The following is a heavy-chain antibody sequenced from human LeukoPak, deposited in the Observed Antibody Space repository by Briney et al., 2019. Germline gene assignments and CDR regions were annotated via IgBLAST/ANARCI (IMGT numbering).Heavy chain of an antibody. J-gene: IGHJ6*02. CDR1: GFTLRIDR. V-gene: IGHV3-30*18. Sequence: PGRSLRLSCAASGFTLRIDRMHWVPPAPGKGLERVVAISYDGSNKYYADSVKGRFTISTDNSKNTLSLQMNSLRAEDSAVYYCAKDLVPYDILTGYSPFFYYYYGMDVWGQGTTVTVSS. CDR3: AKDLVPYDILTGYSPFFYYYYGMDV. D-gene: IGHD3-9*01. CDR2: ISYDGSNK.